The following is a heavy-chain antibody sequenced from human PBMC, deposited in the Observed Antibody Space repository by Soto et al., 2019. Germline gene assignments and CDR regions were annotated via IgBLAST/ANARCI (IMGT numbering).Heavy chain of an antibody. CDR2: ISWNSGSI. V-gene: IGHV3-9*01. Sequence: SLRLSCAASGFTFDDYAMHWVRQAPGKGLEWVSGISWNSGSIGYADSVKGRFTISRDNAKNSLYLQMNSLRAEDTALYYCAKDNDIWGQGTLVTVSS. J-gene: IGHJ4*02. CDR3: AKDNDI. D-gene: IGHD3-9*01. CDR1: GFTFDDYA.